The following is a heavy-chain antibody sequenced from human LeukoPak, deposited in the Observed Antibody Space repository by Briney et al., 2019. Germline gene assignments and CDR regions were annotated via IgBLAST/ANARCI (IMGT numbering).Heavy chain of an antibody. D-gene: IGHD5-18*01. CDR1: GFTFSSYS. V-gene: IGHV3-21*01. Sequence: GGSLRLSCAASGFTFSSYSMNWVRQAPGKGLEWVSSISSSSSYIYYADSVKGRFTISRDNAKNSLYLQMNSLRAEDTAVYYCAGGGGPYSYGYGDAFDIWGQGTMVTVSS. CDR3: AGGGGPYSYGYGDAFDI. CDR2: ISSSSSYI. J-gene: IGHJ3*02.